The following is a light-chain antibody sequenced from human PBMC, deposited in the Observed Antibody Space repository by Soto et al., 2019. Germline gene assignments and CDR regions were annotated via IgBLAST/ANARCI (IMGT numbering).Light chain of an antibody. CDR1: QGISSY. CDR2: AAS. Sequence: AIRMTQSPSSFSASTGDRVTITCRASQGISSYLAWYQQKPGKAPKLLIYAASTLQSGVPSRFSGSESGTDFTLTISCLQSEDFATYYCQQYYSYSPWTFGQGTKVDIK. J-gene: IGKJ1*01. CDR3: QQYYSYSPWT. V-gene: IGKV1-8*01.